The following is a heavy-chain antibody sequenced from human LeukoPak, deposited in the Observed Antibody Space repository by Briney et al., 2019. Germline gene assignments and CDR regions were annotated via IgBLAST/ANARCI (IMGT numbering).Heavy chain of an antibody. J-gene: IGHJ4*02. CDR2: IYYSGST. Sequence: PSETLSLTCTVSGGSISSYYWSWIRQPPGKGLEWIGYIYYSGSTNYNPSLKSRVTISVDTSKNQFSLKLSSVTAADTAVYYCAREAYWGQGTLVTVSS. CDR1: GGSISSYY. V-gene: IGHV4-59*12. CDR3: AREAY.